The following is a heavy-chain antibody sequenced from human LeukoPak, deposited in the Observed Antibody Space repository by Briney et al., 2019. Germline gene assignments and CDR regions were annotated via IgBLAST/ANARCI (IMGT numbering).Heavy chain of an antibody. J-gene: IGHJ6*04. CDR3: ARAPPRPYYYYYYGMDV. Sequence: SETLSLTCAVYGGSFSGYYWSWIRQPPGKGLEWIGEINHSGSTNYNPSLKSRVTISVDTSKNQFSLKLSSVTAADTAVYYRARAPPRPYYYYYYGMDVWGKGTTVTVSS. CDR1: GGSFSGYY. CDR2: INHSGST. V-gene: IGHV4-34*01.